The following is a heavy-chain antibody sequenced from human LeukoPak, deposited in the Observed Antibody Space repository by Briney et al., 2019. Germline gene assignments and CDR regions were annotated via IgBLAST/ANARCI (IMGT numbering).Heavy chain of an antibody. CDR3: ARGPDYGDY. CDR2: INSDGSST. V-gene: IGHV3-74*01. CDR1: GFTFSSYW. J-gene: IGHJ4*02. Sequence: QSGGSLRLSCAASGFTFSSYWMHWVRQAPGKGLVWVSRINSDGSSTNYADSVKGRFSISRDNAKNTLHLQMNSLRAEDTAVYYCARGPDYGDYWGRGTLVTVSS.